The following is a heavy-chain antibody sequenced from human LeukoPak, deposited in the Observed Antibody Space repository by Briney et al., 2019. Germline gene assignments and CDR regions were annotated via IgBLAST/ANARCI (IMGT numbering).Heavy chain of an antibody. CDR2: ISYSGCT. V-gene: IGHV4-59*01. D-gene: IGHD5-12*01. CDR3: ARGGSGYALNWFDP. CDR1: GGSIGSYY. Sequence: SETLSLTCTVSGGSIGSYYWSWIRQPPGKGLEWIGHISYSGCTNYNPSLKSRVTISVDTSKNQFSLKLSSVTAADTAVYYCARGGSGYALNWFDPWGQGTLVTVSS. J-gene: IGHJ5*02.